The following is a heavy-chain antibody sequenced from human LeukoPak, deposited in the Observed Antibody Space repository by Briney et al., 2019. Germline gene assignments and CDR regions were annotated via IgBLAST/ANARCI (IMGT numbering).Heavy chain of an antibody. Sequence: GASVKVSCKASGYTFTGYYMHWVRQAPGQGLEWMGRINPNSGGTNYAQKFQGRVTMTRDTSISTAYMELSRLRSDDTAVYYCARLALSGSYSDAFDIWGQGTMVTVSS. CDR1: GYTFTGYY. CDR3: ARLALSGSYSDAFDI. CDR2: INPNSGGT. D-gene: IGHD1-26*01. J-gene: IGHJ3*02. V-gene: IGHV1-2*06.